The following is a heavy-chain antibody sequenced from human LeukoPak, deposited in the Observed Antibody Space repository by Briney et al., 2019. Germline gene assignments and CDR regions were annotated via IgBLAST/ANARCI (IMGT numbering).Heavy chain of an antibody. CDR1: GFTFGDYA. J-gene: IGHJ4*02. D-gene: IGHD1-14*01. CDR2: IRSKAYGGTT. Sequence: GSLRLSCTASGFTFGDYAMSWVRQAPGKGLEWVGFIRSKAYGGTTEYAASVKGRFTISRDDSKSIAYLQMNSLKTEDTAVYYCTRVPSIAGDYWGQGTLVTVSS. V-gene: IGHV3-49*04. CDR3: TRVPSIAGDY.